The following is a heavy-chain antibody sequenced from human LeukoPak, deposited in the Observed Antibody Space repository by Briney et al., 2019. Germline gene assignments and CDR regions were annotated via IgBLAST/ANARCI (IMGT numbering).Heavy chain of an antibody. V-gene: IGHV1-3*01. CDR1: GYTFTSYA. CDR3: ARRRLVGYYYYYGMDV. Sequence: GASVKVSCKASGYTFTSYAMHWVRQAPGQGLEWMGWINAGNGNTKYSQKFQGRVTITRDTSASTAYMELSSLRSEDTAVYYCARRRLVGYYYYYGMDVWGKGTTVTVSS. J-gene: IGHJ6*04. D-gene: IGHD3-9*01. CDR2: INAGNGNT.